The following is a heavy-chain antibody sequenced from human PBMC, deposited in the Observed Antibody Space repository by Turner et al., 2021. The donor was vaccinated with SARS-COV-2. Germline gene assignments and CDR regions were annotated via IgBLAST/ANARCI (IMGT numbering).Heavy chain of an antibody. Sequence: QVQLVQAGAEVRRPGSSVKVSCKASGGTFSSYAISWVRPAPGQGIEWMGSIIPILGIANYAQKFQGRVTITADKSTNTAYMEVSSLRLEDRAGYYCASLDKGRAAAVISWFDPWGQGTLVTVSS. V-gene: IGHV1-69*04. J-gene: IGHJ5*02. D-gene: IGHD6-13*01. CDR1: GGTFSSYA. CDR3: ASLDKGRAAAVISWFDP. CDR2: IIPILGIA.